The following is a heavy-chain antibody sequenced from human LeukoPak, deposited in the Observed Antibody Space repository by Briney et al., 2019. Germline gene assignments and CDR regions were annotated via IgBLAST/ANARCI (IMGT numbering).Heavy chain of an antibody. CDR2: IIPIFGTA. Sequence: SVKVSCKASGYSFSSHDINWVRQATGQGLEWMGRIIPIFGTANYAQKFQGRVTITTDESTSTAYMELSSLRSEDTAVYYCARSAYSYGYEPYFDYWGQGTLVTVSS. V-gene: IGHV1-69*05. CDR3: ARSAYSYGYEPYFDY. D-gene: IGHD5-18*01. CDR1: GYSFSSHD. J-gene: IGHJ4*02.